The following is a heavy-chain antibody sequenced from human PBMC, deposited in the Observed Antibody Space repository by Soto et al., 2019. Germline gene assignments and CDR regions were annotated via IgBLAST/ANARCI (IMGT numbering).Heavy chain of an antibody. CDR3: ARAYCTNGVCYRYYYYYMDV. Sequence: ASVKVSCKASGYTFTSYYMHWVRQAPGQGLEWMGIINPSGGSTSYAQKFQGRVTITRDTSTSTVYMELSSLRSEDTAVYYCARAYCTNGVCYRYYYYYMDVWGKGTTVTVSS. V-gene: IGHV1-46*01. CDR1: GYTFTSYY. CDR2: INPSGGST. J-gene: IGHJ6*03. D-gene: IGHD2-8*01.